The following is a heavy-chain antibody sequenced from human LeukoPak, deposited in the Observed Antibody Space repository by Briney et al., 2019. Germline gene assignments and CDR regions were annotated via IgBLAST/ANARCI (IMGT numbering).Heavy chain of an antibody. CDR1: GFTFSSYG. CDR2: ISYDGSNK. J-gene: IGHJ4*02. D-gene: IGHD6-19*01. V-gene: IGHV3-30*18. Sequence: PGGSLRLSCAASGFTFSSYGMHWVRQAPGKGLEWVAVISYDGSNKYYADSVKGRFTISRDNSKNTLYLQMNSLRAEDTAVYYCAKDINSSGWYLGDYWGQGTLVTVSS. CDR3: AKDINSSGWYLGDY.